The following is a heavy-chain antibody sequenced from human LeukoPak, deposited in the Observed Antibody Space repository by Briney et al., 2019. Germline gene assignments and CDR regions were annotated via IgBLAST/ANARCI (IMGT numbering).Heavy chain of an antibody. Sequence: SETLSLTCAVSGYSISSGYYWGWIRQPPGQGLEWIGSIYHSGSTYYTPSLKSRVTISVDTSKNQFSLKLSSVTAADTAVYYCARLRRDFWSGYLNWFDPWGQGTLVTVSS. D-gene: IGHD3-3*01. CDR1: GYSISSGYY. V-gene: IGHV4-38-2*01. CDR2: IYHSGST. CDR3: ARLRRDFWSGYLNWFDP. J-gene: IGHJ5*02.